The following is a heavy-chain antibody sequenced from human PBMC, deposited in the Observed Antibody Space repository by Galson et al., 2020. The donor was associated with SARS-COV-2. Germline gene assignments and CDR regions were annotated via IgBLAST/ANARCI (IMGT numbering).Heavy chain of an antibody. V-gene: IGHV4-34*01. CDR2: IYYSGST. J-gene: IGHJ4*02. CDR3: ARTIQYYYDSSGYYRVFYFDY. D-gene: IGHD3-22*01. Sequence: SETLSLTCAVYGGSFSGYYWTWIRQPPGKGLEWIGSIYYSGSTYYNPSLKSRVTISADTSKNQFSLKLSSVTAADTAVYYCARTIQYYYDSSGYYRVFYFDYWGQGTLVTVSS. CDR1: GGSFSGYY.